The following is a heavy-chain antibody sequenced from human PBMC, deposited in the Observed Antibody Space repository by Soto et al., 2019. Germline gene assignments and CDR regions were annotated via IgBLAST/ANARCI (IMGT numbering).Heavy chain of an antibody. V-gene: IGHV1-69*12. CDR2: VIPIFGTA. CDR3: ARDKDRVRLGGNYYYSMDV. D-gene: IGHD5-12*01. CDR1: GGTFSTSA. Sequence: QVQLVQSGAEVMQPGSSVRVSCKASGGTFSTSAISWVRQAPGQGLEWMGGVIPIFGTADYAQKVQGRGTITADESXSTAXMELSSXRXXXXAVYFCARDKDRVRLGGNYYYSMDVWGQGTTVTVSS. J-gene: IGHJ6*02.